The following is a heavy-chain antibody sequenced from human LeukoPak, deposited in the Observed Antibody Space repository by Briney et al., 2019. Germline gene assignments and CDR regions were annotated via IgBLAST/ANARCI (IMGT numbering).Heavy chain of an antibody. D-gene: IGHD1-26*01. CDR3: AGAPYSGSYNRFDP. CDR2: IIPIFGTA. J-gene: IGHJ5*02. Sequence: SVKVSCTASGGTFSSYAISWVRQAPGQGLEWMGGIIPIFGTANYAQKFQGRVTITADESTSTAYMELSSLRSEDTAVYYCAGAPYSGSYNRFDPWGQGTLVTVSS. V-gene: IGHV1-69*01. CDR1: GGTFSSYA.